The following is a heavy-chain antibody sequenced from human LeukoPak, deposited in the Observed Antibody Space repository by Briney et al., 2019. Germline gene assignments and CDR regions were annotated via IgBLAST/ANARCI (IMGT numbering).Heavy chain of an antibody. D-gene: IGHD2-15*01. CDR2: INPSGGST. CDR1: GYTFTSYY. CDR3: ARQLVVAGMDV. J-gene: IGHJ6*02. V-gene: IGHV1-46*01. Sequence: ASVKVSCKASGYTFTSYYMHWVRQAPGQGLEWMGIINPSGGSTSYAQKFQGRVTITRDTSTNTVYMELSSLRSEDTAVYYCARQLVVAGMDVWGQGTTVTVSS.